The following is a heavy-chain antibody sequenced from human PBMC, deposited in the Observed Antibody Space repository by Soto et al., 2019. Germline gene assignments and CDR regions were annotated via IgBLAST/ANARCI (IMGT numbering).Heavy chain of an antibody. V-gene: IGHV3-7*03. CDR1: EFTFSNFW. J-gene: IGHJ4*02. CDR2: IKDDGSEM. D-gene: IGHD5-12*01. Sequence: GGSLRLSCVASEFTFSNFWLSWVRQAPGRGLEWVASIKDDGSEMYYVDSVRGRLTISRDNARNSLYLQMNGLRVEDTAVYYCARDRGYNCFDYWGPGTLVTVSS. CDR3: ARDRGYNCFDY.